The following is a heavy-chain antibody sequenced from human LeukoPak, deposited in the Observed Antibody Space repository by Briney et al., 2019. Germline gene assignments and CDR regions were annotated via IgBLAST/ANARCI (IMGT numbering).Heavy chain of an antibody. Sequence: PGRSLRLSCAASGFTFSSYGMHWVRQAPGKGLEWVAVISYDGSNKYYADSVKGRFTISRDNSKNTLYLQMNSLRAEDTAVYYCAKDSGRAVTSMDWFDPWGQGTLVTVSS. CDR2: ISYDGSNK. D-gene: IGHD4-17*01. CDR3: AKDSGRAVTSMDWFDP. J-gene: IGHJ5*02. CDR1: GFTFSSYG. V-gene: IGHV3-30*18.